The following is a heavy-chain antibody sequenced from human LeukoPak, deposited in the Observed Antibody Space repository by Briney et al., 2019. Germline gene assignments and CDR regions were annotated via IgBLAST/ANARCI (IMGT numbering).Heavy chain of an antibody. D-gene: IGHD6-13*01. V-gene: IGHV3-74*01. J-gene: IGHJ4*02. Sequence: GGSLRLSCAASGFTFSSYWMHWVRQAPGKGLVWVSRINSDGSSTSYADSVKGRFTISRDNAKNTLYLQMNSLRAEDTAVYYCVRDSKYSSSWYEIDYWGQGTLVTVSS. CDR2: INSDGSST. CDR1: GFTFSSYW. CDR3: VRDSKYSSSWYEIDY.